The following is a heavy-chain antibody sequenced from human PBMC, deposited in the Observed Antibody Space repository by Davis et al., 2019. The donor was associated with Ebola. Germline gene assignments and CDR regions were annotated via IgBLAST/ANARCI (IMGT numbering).Heavy chain of an antibody. J-gene: IGHJ4*02. Sequence: GGSLRLSCAASGFTFSGSAMHWVRQASGKGLEWVGRIRSKANSYATAYAASVKGRFTISRDDSKNMAYLQMNSLKTEDTAVYYCTANDYGDYGVDYWGQGTLVTVSS. D-gene: IGHD4-17*01. CDR1: GFTFSGSA. CDR3: TANDYGDYGVDY. V-gene: IGHV3-73*01. CDR2: IRSKANSYAT.